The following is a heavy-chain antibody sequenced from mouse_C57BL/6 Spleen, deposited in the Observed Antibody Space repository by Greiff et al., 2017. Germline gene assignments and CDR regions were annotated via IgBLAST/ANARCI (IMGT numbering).Heavy chain of an antibody. D-gene: IGHD2-2*01. Sequence: VKLMESGPGLVQPSQSLSITCTVSGFSLTSYGVHWVRQSPGKGLEWLGVIWSGGSTDYNAAFISRLSISKDNSKSQVFFKMNSLQADDTAIYYCARNGYDGPWFAYWGQGTLVTVSA. J-gene: IGHJ3*01. CDR1: GFSLTSYG. CDR3: ARNGYDGPWFAY. V-gene: IGHV2-2*01. CDR2: IWSGGST.